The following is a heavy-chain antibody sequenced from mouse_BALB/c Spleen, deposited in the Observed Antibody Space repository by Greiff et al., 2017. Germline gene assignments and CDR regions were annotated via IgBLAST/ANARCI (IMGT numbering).Heavy chain of an antibody. D-gene: IGHD2-4*01. J-gene: IGHJ2*01. CDR3: VRQGDYDGKGY. CDR1: GFTFNTYA. Sequence: VQLQQSGGGLVQPKGSLKLSCAASGFTFNTYAMNWVRQAPGKGLEWVARIRSKSNNYATYYADSVKDRFTISRDDSQSMLYLQMNNLKTEDTAMYYCVRQGDYDGKGYWGQGTTLTVSS. V-gene: IGHV10-1*02. CDR2: IRSKSNNYAT.